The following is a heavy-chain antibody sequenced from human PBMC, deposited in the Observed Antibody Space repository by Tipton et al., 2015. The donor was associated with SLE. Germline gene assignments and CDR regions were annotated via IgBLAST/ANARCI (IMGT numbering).Heavy chain of an antibody. CDR1: GGSVSSGSYY. J-gene: IGHJ3*02. CDR3: ARGGYSYGPGHAFDI. CDR2: IYYSGST. D-gene: IGHD5-18*01. Sequence: TLSLTCTVSGGSVSSGSYYWSWIRQPPGKGLEWIGYIYYSGSTNYNPSLKSRVTISVDTSKNQFSLKLSSVTAADTAVYYCARGGYSYGPGHAFDIWGQGTMVTVSS. V-gene: IGHV4-61*01.